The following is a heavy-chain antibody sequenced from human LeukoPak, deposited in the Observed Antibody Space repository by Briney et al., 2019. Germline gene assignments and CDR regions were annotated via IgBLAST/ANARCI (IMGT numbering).Heavy chain of an antibody. CDR2: INHSGST. D-gene: IGHD6-13*01. V-gene: IGHV4-39*07. CDR1: GGSISSGGYY. CDR3: ARVIAAATTTFFDY. Sequence: SETLSLTCTVSGGSISSGGYYWSWIRQPPGKGLEWIGEINHSGSTNYNPSLKSRVTISVDTSKNQFSLKLSSVTAADTAVYYCARVIAAATTTFFDYWGQGTLVTVSS. J-gene: IGHJ4*02.